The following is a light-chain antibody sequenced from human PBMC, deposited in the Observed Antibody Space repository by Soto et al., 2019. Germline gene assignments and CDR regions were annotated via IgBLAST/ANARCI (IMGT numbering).Light chain of an antibody. CDR1: QSVSSTY. CDR2: GAS. V-gene: IGKV3-20*01. CDR3: QQYGGSPFT. Sequence: EIVLTQSPGTLSLSPGERATLSCRASQSVSSTYFAWYQQRPGQAPSLLIYGASSRATGIPDRFSGSGSGTDFTLTISRLEPEDFAVYYCQQYGGSPFTFGPGTKADIK. J-gene: IGKJ3*01.